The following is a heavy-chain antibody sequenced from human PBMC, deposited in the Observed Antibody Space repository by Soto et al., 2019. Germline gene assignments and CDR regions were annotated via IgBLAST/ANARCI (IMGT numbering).Heavy chain of an antibody. Sequence: LSLTCTVSGGSISSYYWSWIRQPPGKGLEWIGFIHYSGSTNYNPSLKGRVTMSVDTSKNQFSLKLTSVNTADTAIYYCTRGGDPYKTGHWGQGTLVTVSS. J-gene: IGHJ4*02. D-gene: IGHD2-21*01. V-gene: IGHV4-59*01. CDR3: TRGGDPYKTGH. CDR1: GGSISSYY. CDR2: IHYSGST.